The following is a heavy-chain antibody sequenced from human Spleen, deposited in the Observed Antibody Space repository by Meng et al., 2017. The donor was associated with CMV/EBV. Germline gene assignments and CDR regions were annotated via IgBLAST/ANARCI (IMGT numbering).Heavy chain of an antibody. CDR3: ARGGVDFWSGYYLRYYYYGMDV. Sequence: SVKVSCKASGGIFSSYGINWVRQAPGQGLEWMGGIIPTIRVTNYAQKFQGRVKINAERSTSTVYMEVSSLRSEDTAVYYCARGGVDFWSGYYLRYYYYGMDVWGQGTTVTVSS. CDR2: IIPTIRVT. CDR1: GGIFSSYG. J-gene: IGHJ6*02. D-gene: IGHD3-3*01. V-gene: IGHV1-69*10.